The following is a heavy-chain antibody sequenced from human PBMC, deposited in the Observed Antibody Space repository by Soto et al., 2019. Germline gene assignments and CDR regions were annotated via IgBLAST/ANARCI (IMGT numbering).Heavy chain of an antibody. J-gene: IGHJ6*02. CDR3: ARRGYCSSTSCYPYYYYGMDV. V-gene: IGHV5-51*01. CDR1: GYTFSSYW. Sequence: GESLKISCKASGYTFSSYWIGWVRQMPGKGLEWMGIIYPGDSDTRYSPSFQGQVTISADKSISTAYLQWSSLKASDTAMYYCARRGYCSSTSCYPYYYYGMDVWGQGTTVTVSS. D-gene: IGHD2-2*01. CDR2: IYPGDSDT.